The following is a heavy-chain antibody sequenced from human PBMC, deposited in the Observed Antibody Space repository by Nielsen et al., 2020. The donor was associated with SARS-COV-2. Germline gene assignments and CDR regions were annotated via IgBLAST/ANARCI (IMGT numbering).Heavy chain of an antibody. V-gene: IGHV3-23*01. Sequence: GGSLRLSCAASGFTFSSYDMHWVRQATGKGLEWVSAISGSGGSTYYADSVKGRFTISRDNSKNTLYLQMNSLRAEDTAVYYCAKDRVLLWFGELLRYFQHWGQGTLVTVSS. CDR2: ISGSGGST. J-gene: IGHJ1*01. D-gene: IGHD3-10*01. CDR3: AKDRVLLWFGELLRYFQH. CDR1: GFTFSSYD.